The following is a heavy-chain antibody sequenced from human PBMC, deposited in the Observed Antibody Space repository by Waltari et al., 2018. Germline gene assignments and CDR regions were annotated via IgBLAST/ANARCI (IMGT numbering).Heavy chain of an antibody. J-gene: IGHJ4*02. CDR3: ARSLVAATTLEPVYYFDY. CDR1: GYTFTSYY. D-gene: IGHD2-15*01. Sequence: QVQLVQSGAEVKKPGASVKVSCKASGYTFTSYYMHWVRQAPGQGLEWMGIINPSGGSTSYAQKFQGRVTMTRDTSTSTVYMELSSLRSEDTAVYYCARSLVAATTLEPVYYFDYWGQGTLVTVSS. CDR2: INPSGGST. V-gene: IGHV1-46*01.